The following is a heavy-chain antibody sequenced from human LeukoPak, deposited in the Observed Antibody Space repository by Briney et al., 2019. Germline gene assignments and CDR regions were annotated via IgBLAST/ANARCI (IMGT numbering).Heavy chain of an antibody. CDR2: INPSGGST. Sequence: ASVKVSCKASGYTSYYMHWVRQAPGQGLEWMGIINPSGGSTTYAQKFQGRVTITRDTSTSTVYMELSRLRSEDTAVYYCARDRDDDILTGYPDYSFDYWGQGTLVTVSS. V-gene: IGHV1-46*01. D-gene: IGHD3-9*01. CDR1: GYTSYY. J-gene: IGHJ4*02. CDR3: ARDRDDDILTGYPDYSFDY.